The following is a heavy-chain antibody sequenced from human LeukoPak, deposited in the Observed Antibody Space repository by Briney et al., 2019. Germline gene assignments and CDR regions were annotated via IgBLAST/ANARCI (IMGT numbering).Heavy chain of an antibody. D-gene: IGHD4-11*01. CDR3: ARGVYGNYPPFDY. CDR1: GGTFSSYA. J-gene: IGHJ4*02. Sequence: ASVKVSCKASGGTFSSYAISWVRQAPGQGLEWMGGIIPIFGTANYAQKFQGRVTITADESTSTAYMELSSLRSEDTAVYYCARGVYGNYPPFDYWGQGTLVTVSS. CDR2: IIPIFGTA. V-gene: IGHV1-69*01.